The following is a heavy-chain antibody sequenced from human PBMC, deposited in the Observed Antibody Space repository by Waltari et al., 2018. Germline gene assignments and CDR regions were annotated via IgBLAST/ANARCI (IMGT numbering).Heavy chain of an antibody. Sequence: QVQLVESGGGVVQPGRSLRLSCAASGFTFSSYGMHWVRQAPGKGLAWVAVITYDGSNKDYADSVKGRFTISRDNSKNTLYLQMNSLRAEDTAVYYCAKEGYYDSSGYYLDYWGQGTLVTVSS. D-gene: IGHD3-22*01. J-gene: IGHJ4*02. CDR2: ITYDGSNK. CDR1: GFTFSSYG. V-gene: IGHV3-30*18. CDR3: AKEGYYDSSGYYLDY.